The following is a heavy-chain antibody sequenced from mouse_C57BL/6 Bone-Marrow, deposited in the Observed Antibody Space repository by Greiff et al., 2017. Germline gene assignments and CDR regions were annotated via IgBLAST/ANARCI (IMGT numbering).Heavy chain of an antibody. Sequence: EVKLMESGGGLVQPGESLKLSCESNEYEFPSHDMSWVRKTPEKRLELVAAINSDGGSTYYPDTMDRRFIIARDNTKKTLYLQMSSLRSEDTALYYCARHYDGYYWYFDVWGTGTTVTVSS. J-gene: IGHJ1*03. CDR3: ARHYDGYYWYFDV. V-gene: IGHV5-2*01. CDR1: EYEFPSHD. CDR2: INSDGGST. D-gene: IGHD2-3*01.